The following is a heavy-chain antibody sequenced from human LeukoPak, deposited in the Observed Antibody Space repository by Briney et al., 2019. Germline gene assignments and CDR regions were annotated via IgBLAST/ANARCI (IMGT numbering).Heavy chain of an antibody. Sequence: GGSLRLSCAASGFTFSSYAMTWVRQAPGNGLEWVSGISGSGVSTYYSDSVKGRFTISRDNSKNTLYLQMNSLRVEDTSIYYCARYCSATSCYTGYYYTLDVWGLGTTVTVFS. V-gene: IGHV3-23*01. J-gene: IGHJ6*02. CDR3: ARYCSATSCYTGYYYTLDV. CDR2: ISGSGVST. D-gene: IGHD2-2*02. CDR1: GFTFSSYA.